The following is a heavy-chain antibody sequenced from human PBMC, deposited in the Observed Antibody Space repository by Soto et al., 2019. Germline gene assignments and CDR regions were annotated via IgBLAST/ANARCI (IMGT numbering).Heavy chain of an antibody. V-gene: IGHV1-69*04. CDR3: ARERITPLFY. CDR2: IIPILDVA. Sequence: QVQLVQSGAEVKKPGSSVKVSCKASGGKFTSNTFSWVRQAPGQGLEWMGRIIPILDVAHYAQKFQGRVTITADKSTNSTSMELSSLTSGDTAIYYCARERITPLFYWGQGTLFIVSS. J-gene: IGHJ4*02. CDR1: GGKFTSNT. D-gene: IGHD1-20*01.